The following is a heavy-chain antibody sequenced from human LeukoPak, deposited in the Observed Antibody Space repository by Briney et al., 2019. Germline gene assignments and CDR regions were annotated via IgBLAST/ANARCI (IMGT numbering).Heavy chain of an antibody. CDR3: AKGRYDSSGFNWAA. D-gene: IGHD3-22*01. V-gene: IGHV3-23*01. Sequence: GGSLRLSCTISGFNVYDAWMNWVRQAPGKGLEWVSALSGSGGSAYYADSVKGRFTISRDNSKNTLYLQMNSLRAEDTAVYYCAKGRYDSSGFNWAAWGQGTLVTVSS. J-gene: IGHJ4*02. CDR2: LSGSGGSA. CDR1: GFNVYDAW.